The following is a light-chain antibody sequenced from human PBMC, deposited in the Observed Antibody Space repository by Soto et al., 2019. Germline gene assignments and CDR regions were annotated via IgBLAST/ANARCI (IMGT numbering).Light chain of an antibody. Sequence: QSALTQPRSVSGSPGQSVTISCTGTSSDVGAYNSVSWYQQHPGKAPKLMIYDVNQRPSGVPGRFSGSKSGNTASLTISGLQAEDEADYYCCSFAGTYIHYVFGTETKLTVL. CDR3: CSFAGTYIHYV. CDR2: DVN. J-gene: IGLJ1*01. V-gene: IGLV2-11*01. CDR1: SSDVGAYNS.